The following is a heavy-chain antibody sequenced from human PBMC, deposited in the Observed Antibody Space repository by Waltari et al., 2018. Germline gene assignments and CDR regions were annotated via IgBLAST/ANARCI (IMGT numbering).Heavy chain of an antibody. CDR1: GFTFSSYA. V-gene: IGHV3-23*01. J-gene: IGHJ4*02. Sequence: EVQLLESGGGLVQPGGSLRLSCAASGFTFSSYAMSWVRQAPGKGLEWVSAIRGSGGSTYYADSVKGRFTISRDNSKNTLYLQMNSLRAEDTAVYYCAKDSTLVVVVPAAIPFDYWGQGTLVTVSS. CDR2: IRGSGGST. D-gene: IGHD2-2*02. CDR3: AKDSTLVVVVPAAIPFDY.